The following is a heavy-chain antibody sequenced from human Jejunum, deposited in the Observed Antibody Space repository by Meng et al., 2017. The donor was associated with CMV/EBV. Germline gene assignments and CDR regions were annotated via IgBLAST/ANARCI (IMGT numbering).Heavy chain of an antibody. J-gene: IGHJ4*02. CDR2: FVNNVDT. D-gene: IGHD3-10*01. V-gene: IGHV1-18*01. CDR1: GYTFASYG. Sequence: QVHWLQSGAEVRKPEARGRVTCELSGYTFASYGISWLRQAPGQGLEWMGWFVNNVDTYSAQKFQGRVTMTTDTHTSTAFMELRSLRSDDTAVYYCARGTPGRSYSDYWGQGTLVTVSS. CDR3: ARGTPGRSYSDY.